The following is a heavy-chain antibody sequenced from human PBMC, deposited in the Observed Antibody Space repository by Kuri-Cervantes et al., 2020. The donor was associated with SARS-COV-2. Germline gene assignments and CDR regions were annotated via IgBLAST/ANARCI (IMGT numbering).Heavy chain of an antibody. V-gene: IGHV1-8*01. CDR1: GYTFTSYD. D-gene: IGHD4-23*01. Sequence: ASVNVSCKASGYTFTSYDINWVRQATGQGLEWMGWMNPNSGNTGYAKKFQGRVTMTRNTSISTAYMELSSLRSEETAVYYCARGTTVVKVDIWGQGTRVTVSS. J-gene: IGHJ3*02. CDR3: ARGTTVVKVDI. CDR2: MNPNSGNT.